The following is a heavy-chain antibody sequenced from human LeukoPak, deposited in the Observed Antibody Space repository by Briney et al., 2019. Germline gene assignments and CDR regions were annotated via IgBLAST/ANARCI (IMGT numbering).Heavy chain of an antibody. CDR2: IKQNGSEK. D-gene: IGHD2-2*01. Sequence: GGALRLSCAASGFTFNDYWMTWVGQAPGKGLEGVAHIKQNGSEKYYVDSLKGRFTISRDNAKISLFLQMNSLRAEDTAVYYCVRDCSSASLSSGFYYAMDVWGKGTTVTVSS. CDR3: VRDCSSASLSSGFYYAMDV. V-gene: IGHV3-7*03. CDR1: GFTFNDYW. J-gene: IGHJ6*04.